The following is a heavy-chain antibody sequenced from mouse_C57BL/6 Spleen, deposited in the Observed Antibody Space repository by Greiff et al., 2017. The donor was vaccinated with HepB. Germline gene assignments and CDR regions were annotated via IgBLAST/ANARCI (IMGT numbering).Heavy chain of an antibody. CDR3: ARSDGYDVGWYFDV. J-gene: IGHJ1*03. CDR2: ISSGSSTI. CDR1: GFTFSDYG. D-gene: IGHD2-2*01. Sequence: EVHLVESGGGLVKPGGSLKLSCAASGFTFSDYGMHWVRQAPEKGLEWVAYISSGSSTIYYADTVKGRFTISRDNAKNTLFLQMTSLRSEDTAMYYCARSDGYDVGWYFDVWGTGTTVTVSS. V-gene: IGHV5-17*01.